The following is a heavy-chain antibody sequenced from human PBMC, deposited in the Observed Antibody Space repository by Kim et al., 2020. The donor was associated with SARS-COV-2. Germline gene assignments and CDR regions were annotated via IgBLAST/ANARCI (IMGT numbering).Heavy chain of an antibody. CDR3: ASMVRGVHDDFDY. D-gene: IGHD3-10*01. Sequence: YADSVKGRFTISRDNAKNSLYLQMNSLRDEDTAVYYCASMVRGVHDDFDYWGQGTLVTVSS. V-gene: IGHV3-48*02. J-gene: IGHJ4*02.